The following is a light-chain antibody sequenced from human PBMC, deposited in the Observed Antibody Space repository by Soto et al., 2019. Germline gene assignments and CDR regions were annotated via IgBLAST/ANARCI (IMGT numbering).Light chain of an antibody. J-gene: IGLJ1*01. CDR2: EVS. Sequence: LTQPASVSGSPGQSITISCTGTSSDVGGYNHVSWYQQHPGKAPKLMIYEVSNRPSGVSNRFSGSKSGNTASLTISGLQAEDEADYYCSSYTSSSTRVFGTGTKLTVL. CDR3: SSYTSSSTRV. V-gene: IGLV2-14*01. CDR1: SSDVGGYNH.